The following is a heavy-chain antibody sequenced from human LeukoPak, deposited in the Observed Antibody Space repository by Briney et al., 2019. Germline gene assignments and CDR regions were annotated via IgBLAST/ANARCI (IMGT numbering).Heavy chain of an antibody. V-gene: IGHV1-18*01. CDR1: GYTFTSYA. Sequence: ASVKVSCKASGYTFTSYAMNWVRQAPGQGLEWMGWISAYNGNTNYAQKLQGRVTMTTDTSTSTAYMELRSLRSDDTAVYYCARVTPPATTFDYWGQGTLVTVSS. D-gene: IGHD4-17*01. CDR2: ISAYNGNT. CDR3: ARVTPPATTFDY. J-gene: IGHJ4*02.